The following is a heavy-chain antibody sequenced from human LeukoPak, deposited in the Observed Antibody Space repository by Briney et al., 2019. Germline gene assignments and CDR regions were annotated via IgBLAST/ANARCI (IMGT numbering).Heavy chain of an antibody. CDR2: IYYNGST. J-gene: IGHJ4*02. Sequence: SETLSLTCTVSGGSISSGGYYWSWIRQHPGKGLEWIGYIYYNGSTYYNPSLKSRVPISVDTSKNQISLKLSSVTAADTAVYYCARSGYSNFDYWGQGTLVTVSS. V-gene: IGHV4-31*03. D-gene: IGHD3-3*01. CDR3: ARSGYSNFDY. CDR1: GGSISSGGYY.